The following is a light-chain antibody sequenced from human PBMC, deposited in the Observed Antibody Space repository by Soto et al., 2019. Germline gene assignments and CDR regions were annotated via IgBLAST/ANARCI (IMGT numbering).Light chain of an antibody. CDR3: CADAGRSTYV. CDR2: EVS. J-gene: IGLJ1*01. CDR1: SSDFGSYNF. Sequence: QSALTQPASVSGSPGQSITISCTRTSSDFGSYNFVSWYQQHPGEVPKVMIYEVSKRPSGVSDRFSGSKSGNTASLTISGLQAEDEADYYCCADAGRSTYVFGTGTKLTVL. V-gene: IGLV2-23*02.